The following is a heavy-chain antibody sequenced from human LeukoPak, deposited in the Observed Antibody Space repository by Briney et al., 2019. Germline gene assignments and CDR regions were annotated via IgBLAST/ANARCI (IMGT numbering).Heavy chain of an antibody. CDR2: IGTAGDT. J-gene: IGHJ4*02. CDR3: ARVRGSGWPTRIDY. Sequence: GGSLRLSCAASGFTFSSYDMHWVRHATGKGLEWVSAIGTAGDTYYPGSVKGRFTISRENAKNSLYLQMNSLRAGDTAVYYCARVRGSGWPTRIDYWGQGTLVTVSS. CDR1: GFTFSSYD. D-gene: IGHD6-19*01. V-gene: IGHV3-13*01.